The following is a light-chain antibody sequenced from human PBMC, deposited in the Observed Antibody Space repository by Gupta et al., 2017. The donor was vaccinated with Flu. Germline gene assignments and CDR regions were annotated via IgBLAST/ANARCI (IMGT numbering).Light chain of an antibody. CDR2: DVT. V-gene: IGLV2-11*01. CDR1: SRDVGSYNY. CDR3: CSYAGTHVM. Sequence: QSALTQPRSVSGSPGQSVTITCTGTSRDVGSYNYVSWYQQHPGKAPKLIIYDVTKRRPSGGPARFSGSKSGNTASLTISGLQAEDEADYYCCSYAGTHVMFGGGTKLTVL. J-gene: IGLJ3*02.